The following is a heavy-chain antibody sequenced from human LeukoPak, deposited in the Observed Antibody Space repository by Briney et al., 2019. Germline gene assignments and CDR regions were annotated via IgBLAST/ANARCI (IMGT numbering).Heavy chain of an antibody. J-gene: IGHJ5*02. CDR1: GYTFTSYY. Sequence: EASVKVSCKASGYTFTSYYMHWVRQAPGQGLEWMGWISAYNGNTNYAQKLQGRVTMTTDTSTSTAYMELRSLRSDDTAVYYCARDRAAMVTVWFDPWGQGTLVTVSS. D-gene: IGHD5-18*01. CDR3: ARDRAAMVTVWFDP. CDR2: ISAYNGNT. V-gene: IGHV1-18*04.